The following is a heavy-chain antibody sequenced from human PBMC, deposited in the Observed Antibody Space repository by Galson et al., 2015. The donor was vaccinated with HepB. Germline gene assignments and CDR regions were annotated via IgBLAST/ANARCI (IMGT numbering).Heavy chain of an antibody. V-gene: IGHV3-21*01. CDR1: GFTFSSYS. Sequence: SLRLSCAASGFTFSSYSMNWVRQAPGKGLEWVSPISSSSSYIYYADSVKGRFTISRDNAKNSLYLQMNSLRAEDTAVYYCARDRKEGYYYDSSGYQTYHPNDYWGQGTLVTVSS. D-gene: IGHD3-22*01. J-gene: IGHJ4*02. CDR2: ISSSSSYI. CDR3: ARDRKEGYYYDSSGYQTYHPNDY.